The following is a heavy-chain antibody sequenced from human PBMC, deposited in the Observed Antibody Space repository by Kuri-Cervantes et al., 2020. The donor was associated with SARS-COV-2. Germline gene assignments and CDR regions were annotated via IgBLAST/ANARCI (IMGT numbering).Heavy chain of an antibody. CDR1: GFTFSSYS. J-gene: IGHJ6*02. CDR3: ARDIVVVPAAIHYYYGMDV. D-gene: IGHD2-2*02. Sequence: GESLKISCAASGFTFSSYSMNWVRQAPGKGLEWVSSSSSSSSYIYYADSVKGRFTISRDNAKNSLYLQMNSLRAEDTAVYYCARDIVVVPAAIHYYYGMDVWGQGTTVTVSS. V-gene: IGHV3-21*01. CDR2: SSSSSSYI.